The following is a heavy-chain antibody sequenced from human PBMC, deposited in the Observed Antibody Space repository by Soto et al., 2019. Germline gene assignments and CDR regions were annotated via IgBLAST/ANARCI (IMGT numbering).Heavy chain of an antibody. V-gene: IGHV4-34*01. CDR1: GGSFSGHY. Sequence: SETLSLTCAAYGGSFSGHYWSWIRQPPGKGMEWIGEINHSGSTNYNPSLKSRVTISVDTSKHQFSLKLSSVTAADTAVYYCARRGRIAARPGAFDIWGQGTMVTVSS. J-gene: IGHJ3*02. D-gene: IGHD6-6*01. CDR3: ARRGRIAARPGAFDI. CDR2: INHSGST.